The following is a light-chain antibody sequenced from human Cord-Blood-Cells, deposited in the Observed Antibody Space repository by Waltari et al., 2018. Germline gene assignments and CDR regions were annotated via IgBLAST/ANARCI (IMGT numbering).Light chain of an antibody. CDR1: QSVSISY. CDR2: GES. V-gene: IGKV3-20*01. CDR3: QQYGSSPT. J-gene: IGKJ4*01. Sequence: EIVLTQSPGTLSLSPGERATLSCRASQSVSISYLAWYQQKPGQAPKLLIYGESNRATGIPDRFSGSGSGTEFNLTISRLEPGDFAVYYGQQYGSSPTFGGGTKVEIK.